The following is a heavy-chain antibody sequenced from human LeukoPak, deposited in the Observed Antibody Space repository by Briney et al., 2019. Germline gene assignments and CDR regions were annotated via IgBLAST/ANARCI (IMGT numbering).Heavy chain of an antibody. CDR3: ARDNYVWGSYRYTPSDAFDI. D-gene: IGHD3-16*02. J-gene: IGHJ3*02. CDR2: IIPIFGTA. V-gene: IGHV1-69*05. CDR1: GGTFSSYA. Sequence: SVKVSCKASGGTFSSYAISWVRQAPGQGLEWMGGIIPIFGTANYAQKFQSRVTITTDESTSTAYMELSSLRSEDTAVYYCARDNYVWGSYRYTPSDAFDIWGQGTMVTVSS.